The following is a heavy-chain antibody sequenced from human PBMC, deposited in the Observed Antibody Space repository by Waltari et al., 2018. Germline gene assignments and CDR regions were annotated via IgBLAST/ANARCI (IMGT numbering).Heavy chain of an antibody. J-gene: IGHJ4*02. CDR3: ARGGLHLRRKLDY. Sequence: VQLVQSGAEVKKPGASVKVSGKASGYPFPSYDFNCVRQATGQGLEWMGWMNPNSGNTGYAQKFQGRVTITRNTSISTAYMELSSLRSEDTAVYYCARGGLHLRRKLDYWGQGTLVTVSS. D-gene: IGHD5-12*01. V-gene: IGHV1-8*03. CDR2: MNPNSGNT. CDR1: GYPFPSYD.